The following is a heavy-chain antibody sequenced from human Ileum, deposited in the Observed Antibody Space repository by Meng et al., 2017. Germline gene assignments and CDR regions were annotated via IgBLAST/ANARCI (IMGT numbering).Heavy chain of an antibody. CDR1: GFTFRSYG. V-gene: IGHV3-23*04. Sequence: GHLVESGGGVVQPGTSLRLSCAASGFTFRSYGMHWVRQAPGKGVEWVSAISGSGGSTYYADSVKGRFTISRDNSKNTLYLQMNSLRAEDTAVYYCAKDLGATNPMGYWGQGTLVTVSS. J-gene: IGHJ4*02. CDR3: AKDLGATNPMGY. CDR2: ISGSGGST. D-gene: IGHD1-26*01.